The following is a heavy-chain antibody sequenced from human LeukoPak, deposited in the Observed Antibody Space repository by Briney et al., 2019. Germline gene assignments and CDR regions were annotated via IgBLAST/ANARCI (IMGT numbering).Heavy chain of an antibody. CDR1: GVSISYYY. CDR2: IYYSGST. Sequence: SETLSLTCTVSGVSISYYYWSWIRQPPGKGLEWIGYIYYSGSTYYNPSLKSRVTISVDTSKNQFSLKLSSVTAADTAVYYCARDRDGYNQYYYYYAMDVWGQGTTVTVSS. D-gene: IGHD5-24*01. J-gene: IGHJ6*02. CDR3: ARDRDGYNQYYYYYAMDV. V-gene: IGHV4-59*12.